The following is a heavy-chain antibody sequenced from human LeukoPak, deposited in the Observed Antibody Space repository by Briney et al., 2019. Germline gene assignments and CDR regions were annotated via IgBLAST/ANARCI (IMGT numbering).Heavy chain of an antibody. CDR3: AKVVKGYDILTGYHVGWFDP. V-gene: IGHV3-21*04. Sequence: PGGSLRLSCAASGFTFSSYSMNWVRQAPGKGLEWVSSISSSSSYIYYADSVKGRFTISRDNSKNTLYLQMNSLRAEDTAVYYCAKVVKGYDILTGYHVGWFDPWGQGTLVTVSS. CDR2: ISSSSSYI. D-gene: IGHD3-9*01. CDR1: GFTFSSYS. J-gene: IGHJ5*02.